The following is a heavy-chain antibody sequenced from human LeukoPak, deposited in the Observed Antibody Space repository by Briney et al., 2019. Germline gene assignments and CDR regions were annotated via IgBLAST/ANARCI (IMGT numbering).Heavy chain of an antibody. V-gene: IGHV1-46*01. D-gene: IGHD4-23*01. CDR1: GYAFSSYY. J-gene: IGHJ4*02. CDR2: INCSGGGT. Sequence: GASVKVSCKTSGYAFSSYYILWVRQAPGQGLEWMGVINCSGGGTNYAQNFRDRVTMTRDTSTTTVYMELNSLRSEDTAMYYCARADNGGFSDSGYWGQGTLVTVSS. CDR3: ARADNGGFSDSGY.